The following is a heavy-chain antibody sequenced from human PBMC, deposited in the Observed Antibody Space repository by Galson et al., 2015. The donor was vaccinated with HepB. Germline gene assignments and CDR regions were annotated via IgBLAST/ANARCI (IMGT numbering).Heavy chain of an antibody. V-gene: IGHV3-73*01. CDR2: IRSRPHSYAT. J-gene: IGHJ6*02. D-gene: IGHD3-3*01. Sequence: SLRLSCAASGFTFSGSAIHWVRQASGKGLEWLGLIRSRPHSYATTYVASVEGRFTISRDDSENTAYLQMNSLKTEDTAVYYCARPPCGVEKYYYGLDVWGQGTTVTVSS. CDR1: GFTFSGSA. CDR3: ARPPCGVEKYYYGLDV.